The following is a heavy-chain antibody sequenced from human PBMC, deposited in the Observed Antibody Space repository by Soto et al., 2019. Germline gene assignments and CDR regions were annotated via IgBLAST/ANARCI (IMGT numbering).Heavy chain of an antibody. J-gene: IGHJ5*02. Sequence: PGGSLRLSCAVSGFRFRDYWMSWVRQAPGKGLEWVANIKQDESDKYYVDSVKGRFTISRDNAKNELYLQMNSLRVEDTAVYYCAAYCYTMTCTHFHGYSWGQGSQVTVSS. CDR3: AAYCYTMTCTHFHGYS. CDR2: IKQDESDK. D-gene: IGHD3-16*02. CDR1: GFRFRDYW. V-gene: IGHV3-7*03.